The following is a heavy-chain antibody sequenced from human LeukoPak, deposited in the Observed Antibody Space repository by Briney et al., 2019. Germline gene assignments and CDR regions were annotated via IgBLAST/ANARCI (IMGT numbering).Heavy chain of an antibody. Sequence: GGSLRLSCAASGFTFSSYEMNWVRQAPGKGLEWVSYISSSGSTIYYADSVKGRFTISRDNAKNSPYLQMNSLRAEDTAVYYCARGVGDWDYFDYWGQGTLVTVSS. D-gene: IGHD2-2*01. J-gene: IGHJ4*02. V-gene: IGHV3-48*03. CDR3: ARGVGDWDYFDY. CDR2: ISSSGSTI. CDR1: GFTFSSYE.